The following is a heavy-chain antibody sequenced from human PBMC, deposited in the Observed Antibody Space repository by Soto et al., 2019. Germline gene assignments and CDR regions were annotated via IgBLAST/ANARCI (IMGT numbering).Heavy chain of an antibody. CDR3: ARAGEGRGGIMIDY. CDR2: INAGNGNT. Sequence: QVQLVQSGAEVQKPGASVKVSCKASGYTFTSYAMHWVRQAPGQRLEWMGWINAGNGNTKYSQKFQGRVTITRDTSASTAYMELSSLRSEDTAVYYCARAGEGRGGIMIDYWGQGTLVTVSS. CDR1: GYTFTSYA. J-gene: IGHJ4*02. V-gene: IGHV1-3*01. D-gene: IGHD7-27*01.